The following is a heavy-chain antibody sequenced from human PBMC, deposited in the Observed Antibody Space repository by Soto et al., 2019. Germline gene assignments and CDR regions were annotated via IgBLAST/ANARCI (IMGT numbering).Heavy chain of an antibody. CDR1: GGSISGSTSY. D-gene: IGHD2-2*01. CDR2: IYHSGST. J-gene: IGHJ4*02. CDR3: ATTHCSTTSCTSDY. V-gene: IGHV4-39*01. Sequence: SETLSLTCTVSGGSISGSTSYWGWIRQPPGKGLEWIGSIYHSGSTHYSPSLKSRVTISADTSKNQFSLKLSSVTAADTAVYYCATTHCSTTSCTSDYWGQGALVTVSS.